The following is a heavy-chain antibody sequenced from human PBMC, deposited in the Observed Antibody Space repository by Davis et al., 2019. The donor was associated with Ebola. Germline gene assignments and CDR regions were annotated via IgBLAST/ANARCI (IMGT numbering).Heavy chain of an antibody. CDR2: ISSSSSYI. Sequence: PGGSLRPSCPPSGFTFRSYWMSWVRQPPGKGLGWVSSISSSSSYIYYADSVKGRFTISRDTAKNPRYLQMNSLRDEDTAVYYCASALGYNWNTLGYWGQGTLVTVSS. CDR3: ASALGYNWNTLGY. CDR1: GFTFRSYW. V-gene: IGHV3-21*01. D-gene: IGHD1/OR15-1a*01. J-gene: IGHJ4*02.